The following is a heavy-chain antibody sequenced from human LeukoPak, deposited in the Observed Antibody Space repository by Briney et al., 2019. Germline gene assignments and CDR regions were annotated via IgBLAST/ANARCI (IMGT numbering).Heavy chain of an antibody. J-gene: IGHJ3*02. CDR3: AKPTGRMIVVSGAFDI. CDR1: GFTFSSYE. CDR2: ISSSSTTI. V-gene: IGHV3-48*03. Sequence: GGSLRLSCAASGFTFSSYEMNWVRQAPGKGLEWISYISSSSTTIHYADSVKGRFTISRDNAENSLYLQMNSLRVEDTAVYYCAKPTGRMIVVSGAFDIWGQGTMVTVSS. D-gene: IGHD3-22*01.